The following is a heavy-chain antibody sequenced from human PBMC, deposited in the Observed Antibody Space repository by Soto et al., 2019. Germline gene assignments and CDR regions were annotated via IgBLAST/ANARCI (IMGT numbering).Heavy chain of an antibody. J-gene: IGHJ4*02. V-gene: IGHV4-4*03. CDR3: ARMGYDFDY. CDR2: IYHSGST. Sequence: PETLSLTCALSCGSISSSNSWSWVRQPPGKGLEWIGEIYHSGSTNYNPSLKRRVTISADKSKNQFSLKLSSVTAADTAVYYCARMGYDFDYWGQGTLVTVS. CDR1: CGSISSSNS. D-gene: IGHD5-12*01.